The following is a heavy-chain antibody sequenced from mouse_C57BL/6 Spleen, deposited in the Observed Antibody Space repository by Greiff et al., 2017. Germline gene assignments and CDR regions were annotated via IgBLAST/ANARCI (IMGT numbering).Heavy chain of an antibody. Sequence: QVQLQQPGAELVKPGASVKMSCKASGYTFTSYWITWVKQRPGQGLEWIGDIYPGSGSTNYNEKFKSKATLTVDTSSSTSYMQLSSLTSEDSAVDYCARRSYDGDPYWYFDVWGTGTTVTVSS. CDR1: GYTFTSYW. V-gene: IGHV1-55*01. CDR3: ARRSYDGDPYWYFDV. D-gene: IGHD2-3*01. J-gene: IGHJ1*03. CDR2: IYPGSGST.